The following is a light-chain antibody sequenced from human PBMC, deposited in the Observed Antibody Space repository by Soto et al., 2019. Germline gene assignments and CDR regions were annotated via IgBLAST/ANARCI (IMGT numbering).Light chain of an antibody. V-gene: IGLV2-14*01. CDR1: SRDVGAYNY. Sequence: QSALTQPASVSGSLGQSITISCSGTSRDVGAYNYVSWYQQYPGKAPKLMIYHVTDRPSGVSNRFSGSKSGNTASLTISGLQAEYEADYYCCSYTTSNTFVFGTGTKVTVL. J-gene: IGLJ1*01. CDR2: HVT. CDR3: CSYTTSNTFV.